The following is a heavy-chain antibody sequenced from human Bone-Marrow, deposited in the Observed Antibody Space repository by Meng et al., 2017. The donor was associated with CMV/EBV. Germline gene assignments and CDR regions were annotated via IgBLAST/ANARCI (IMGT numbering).Heavy chain of an antibody. CDR3: AKGRFEYTSSSIDY. Sequence: GESLKISCAASGFTFDDYTMHWVRQAPGKGLEWVSLISWDGGSTYYADSVKGRFTISRDNSKNSLYLQMNSLRTEDTALYYCAKGRFEYTSSSIDYWGQGTLVTVSS. CDR1: GFTFDDYT. J-gene: IGHJ4*02. CDR2: ISWDGGST. D-gene: IGHD6-6*01. V-gene: IGHV3-43*01.